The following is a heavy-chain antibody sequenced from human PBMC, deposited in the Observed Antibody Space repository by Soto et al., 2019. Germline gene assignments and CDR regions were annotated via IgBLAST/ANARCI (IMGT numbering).Heavy chain of an antibody. CDR2: IHYSGST. CDR3: ARGGVAARKGRWFDP. D-gene: IGHD6-25*01. CDR1: GGSISSYY. J-gene: IGHJ5*02. Sequence: QVQLQESGPGLVKPSETLSLTCTVSGGSISSYYWGWIRQPPGKGLEWIGYIHYSGSTNYNPSLRSRVTRSVDTPKIQFSLKVNSMIAADTAIYYCARGGVAARKGRWFDPWGQGTLVTVSS. V-gene: IGHV4-59*01.